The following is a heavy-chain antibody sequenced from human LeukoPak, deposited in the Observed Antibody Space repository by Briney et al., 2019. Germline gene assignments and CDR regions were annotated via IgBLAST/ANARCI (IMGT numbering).Heavy chain of an antibody. J-gene: IGHJ4*02. Sequence: PSQTLSLTCTVSGGSISSGSYYWSWIRQPAGKGLEWVGRIYTSGSTNYNPSLKSRVTISVDTSKNQFSLKLSSVTAADTAVYYCAREVGTMVRGVIRRGVIDYWGQGTLVTVSS. CDR1: GGSISSGSYY. CDR3: AREVGTMVRGVIRRGVIDY. V-gene: IGHV4-61*02. CDR2: IYTSGST. D-gene: IGHD3-10*01.